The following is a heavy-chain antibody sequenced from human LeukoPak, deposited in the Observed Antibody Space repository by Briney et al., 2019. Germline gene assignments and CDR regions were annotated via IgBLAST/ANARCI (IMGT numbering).Heavy chain of an antibody. CDR1: GFTFSSYA. D-gene: IGHD3-22*01. V-gene: IGHV3-23*01. Sequence: GGSLRLSCAAPGFTFSSYAMSWVRQAPGKGLEWVSAISGSGGSTYYADSVKGRFTISRDNSKNTLYLQMNSLRAEDTAVYYCARYRVVVITNKNYYFDYWGQGTLVTVSS. J-gene: IGHJ4*02. CDR3: ARYRVVVITNKNYYFDY. CDR2: ISGSGGST.